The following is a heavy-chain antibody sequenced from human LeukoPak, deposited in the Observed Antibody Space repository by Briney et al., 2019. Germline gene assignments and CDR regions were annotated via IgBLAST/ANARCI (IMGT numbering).Heavy chain of an antibody. CDR3: ASEGARYCTNGVCYYFDY. J-gene: IGHJ4*02. CDR1: GYTFTSYA. CDR2: INAGNGNT. V-gene: IGHV1-3*01. D-gene: IGHD2-8*01. Sequence: GASVKVSCKASGYTFTSYAMHWVRQAPGQRLEWMGWINAGNGNTKYSQKFQGRVTITRDTSASTAYMELSSLRSEDTAVYYCASEGARYCTNGVCYYFDYWGQGTLVTVSS.